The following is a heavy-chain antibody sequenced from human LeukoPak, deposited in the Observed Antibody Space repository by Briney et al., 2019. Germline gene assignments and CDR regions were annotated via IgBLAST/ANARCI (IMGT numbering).Heavy chain of an antibody. V-gene: IGHV3-7*01. Sequence: PGGSLRLSCAASGFTFSNYWMSWVRQAPGKGLEWVANIKQDGSDKFYVDSVKGRFTISRDNAKNSLYLQMNSLRAEDTAVYYCARDTLTGDSFFDSWGQGTLVTVSS. D-gene: IGHD7-27*01. CDR3: ARDTLTGDSFFDS. CDR1: GFTFSNYW. CDR2: IKQDGSDK. J-gene: IGHJ4*02.